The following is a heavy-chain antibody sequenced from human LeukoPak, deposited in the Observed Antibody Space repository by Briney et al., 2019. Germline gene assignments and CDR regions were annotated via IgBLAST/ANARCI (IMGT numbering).Heavy chain of an antibody. J-gene: IGHJ6*03. Sequence: PSETLSLTCTVSGGSISSYYWSWIRQPAGKGLEWIGRIYTSGSTNYNPSLKSRVTMSVDTSKNQFSLKLSSVTAADTAVYYCARAIGKVAGKDYYYYMDVWGKGTTVTVSS. CDR3: ARAIGKVAGKDYYYYMDV. V-gene: IGHV4-4*07. D-gene: IGHD6-19*01. CDR2: IYTSGST. CDR1: GGSISSYY.